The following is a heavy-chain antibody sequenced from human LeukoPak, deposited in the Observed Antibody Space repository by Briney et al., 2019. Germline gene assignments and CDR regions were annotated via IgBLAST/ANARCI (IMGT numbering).Heavy chain of an antibody. J-gene: IGHJ4*02. V-gene: IGHV4-39*02. CDR1: GLSISSSSYE. D-gene: IGHD1-26*01. CDR2: MYYSEST. CDR3: ARERSGYSGSLLFDY. Sequence: SETLSLTCTVYGLSISSSSYEWGWIREPRGKGLEWIVSMYYSESTYYHPWRESRFTISVDTSKHQFSLKLSSVTAADTAVYYCARERSGYSGSLLFDYWGQGTLVTVSS.